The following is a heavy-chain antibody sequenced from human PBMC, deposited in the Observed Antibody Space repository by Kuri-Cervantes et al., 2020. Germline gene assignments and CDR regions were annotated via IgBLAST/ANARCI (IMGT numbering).Heavy chain of an antibody. CDR3: AKAKQWLVLCMDV. J-gene: IGHJ6*02. D-gene: IGHD6-19*01. CDR2: IWYDGSNK. V-gene: IGHV3-30*02. Sequence: GGSLRLSCAVSGFIFSDYAMHWVRQAPGKGLEWVAVIWYDGSNKYYADSVKGRFTISRDNSKNTLYLQMNSLRAEDTAVYYCAKAKQWLVLCMDVWGQGTTVTVSS. CDR1: GFIFSDYA.